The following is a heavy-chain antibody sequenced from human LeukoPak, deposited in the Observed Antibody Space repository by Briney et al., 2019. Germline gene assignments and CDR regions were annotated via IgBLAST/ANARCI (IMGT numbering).Heavy chain of an antibody. Sequence: SETLSLTCTVSGFSISSGYYWGWIRQPPGKGLEWIGSIHHSGSTYYNPSLKSRVTISVDMSKNQFSLKPSPVTAADTAVYYCARDRGIVGTTGYYYMDVWGKGTTVTVSS. CDR3: ARDRGIVGTTGYYYMDV. CDR1: GFSISSGYY. D-gene: IGHD1-26*01. V-gene: IGHV4-38-2*02. CDR2: IHHSGST. J-gene: IGHJ6*03.